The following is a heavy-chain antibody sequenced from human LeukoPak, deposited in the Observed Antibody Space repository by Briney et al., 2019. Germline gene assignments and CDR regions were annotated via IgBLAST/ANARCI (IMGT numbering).Heavy chain of an antibody. V-gene: IGHV3-64*02. CDR3: ARDREMVALRGVREYYYFHYMDV. J-gene: IGHJ6*03. CDR2: ISNNGGST. CDR1: GFPFSSYG. D-gene: IGHD3-10*01. Sequence: GGSLRLSCAASGFPFSSYGMHWVRQAPGKGLEYVSAISNNGGSTFYADSVKGRFTISRDNSKNTLYLQMGSLRAEDKGVYFCARDREMVALRGVREYYYFHYMDVWGTGTTVTVSS.